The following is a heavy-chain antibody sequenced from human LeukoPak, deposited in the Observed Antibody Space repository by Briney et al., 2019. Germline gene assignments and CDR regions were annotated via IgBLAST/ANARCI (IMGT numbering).Heavy chain of an antibody. J-gene: IGHJ5*02. CDR3: VRGTLKNWFDP. CDR1: GGSISSGDYY. CDR2: IYQTGST. V-gene: IGHV4-30-2*01. Sequence: SETLSLTCTVSGGSISSGDYYWSWIRQPPGKGLEWIGYIYQTGSTYYNPSLKSRVTISVDRSKNQFSLELTSVTAADTAVYYCVRGTLKNWFDPWGQGTLVTVSS.